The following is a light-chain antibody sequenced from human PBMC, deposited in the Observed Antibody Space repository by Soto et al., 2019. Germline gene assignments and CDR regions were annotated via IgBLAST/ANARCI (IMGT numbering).Light chain of an antibody. CDR1: SSNIGSNT. V-gene: IGLV1-44*01. CDR3: AAWDDSLNGVL. Sequence: QSVLTQPPSASGTPGQRVTISCSGSSSNIGSNTVNWYQQLPGTAPKLLIYSNHQRPSGVPDRFSGSKSGTSASLAISGLQSEDEADYYCAAWDDSLNGVLFGGGTKVTVL. CDR2: SNH. J-gene: IGLJ2*01.